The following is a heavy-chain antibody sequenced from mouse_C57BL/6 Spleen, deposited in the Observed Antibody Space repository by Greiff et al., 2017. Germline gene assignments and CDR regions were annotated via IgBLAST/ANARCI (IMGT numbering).Heavy chain of an antibody. V-gene: IGHV2-9-1*01. D-gene: IGHD1-1*01. CDR2: IWTGGGT. CDR3: SRRDYDYAMDY. J-gene: IGHJ4*01. CDR1: GFSLTSYA. Sequence: VMLVESGPGLVAPSQSLSITCTVSGFSLTSYAISWVRQPPGKGLEWLGVIWTGGGTNYNSALKSRLGISKDNSKRQIFLKMNSLQTDDTTRYYCSRRDYDYAMDYWGQGTSVTVSS.